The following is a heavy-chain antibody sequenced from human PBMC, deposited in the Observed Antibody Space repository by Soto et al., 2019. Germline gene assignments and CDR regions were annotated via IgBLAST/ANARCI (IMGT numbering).Heavy chain of an antibody. CDR2: INHSGST. Sequence: SETLSLTCAVYGGSFSGYYWSWIRQPPGKGLEWIGEINHSGSTNYNPSLKSRVTISVDTSKNQFSLKLSSVTAADTAVYYCAREYYYDSSGTLDYWGQGTLVTVSS. J-gene: IGHJ4*02. V-gene: IGHV4-34*01. CDR3: AREYYYDSSGTLDY. D-gene: IGHD3-22*01. CDR1: GGSFSGYY.